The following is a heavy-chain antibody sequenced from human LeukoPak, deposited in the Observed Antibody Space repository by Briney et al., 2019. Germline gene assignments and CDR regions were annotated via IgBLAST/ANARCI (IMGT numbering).Heavy chain of an antibody. CDR1: GFTFSSYG. D-gene: IGHD1-26*01. J-gene: IGHJ4*02. CDR2: ISGSGGST. CDR3: AKDGYSGSGYSDY. V-gene: IGHV3-23*01. Sequence: GGSLRLSCAASGFTFSSYGMSWVRQAPGKGLEWVSAISGSGGSTYYADSVKGRFTISRDNSKNTLYLQMNSLRAEDTAVYYCAKDGYSGSGYSDYWGQGTLVTVSS.